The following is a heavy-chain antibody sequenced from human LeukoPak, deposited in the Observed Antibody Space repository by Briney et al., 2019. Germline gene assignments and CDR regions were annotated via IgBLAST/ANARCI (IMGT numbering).Heavy chain of an antibody. D-gene: IGHD1-26*01. Sequence: GASVKVSCKASGGTFSSYAISWVRQAPGQGLEWMGGIIPIFGTANYAQKFQGRVTITADESTGTAYMELSSLRSEDTAVYYCAREPTPEYSGSYYYNFDWGQGTLVTVSS. V-gene: IGHV1-69*01. CDR2: IIPIFGTA. CDR1: GGTFSSYA. CDR3: AREPTPEYSGSYYYNFD. J-gene: IGHJ4*02.